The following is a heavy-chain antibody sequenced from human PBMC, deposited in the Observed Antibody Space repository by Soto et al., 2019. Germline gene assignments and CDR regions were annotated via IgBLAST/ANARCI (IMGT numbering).Heavy chain of an antibody. CDR3: ARDPIVLRFLEWLTAYYYVLGV. CDR2: INAGNGNT. Sequence: ASVKVSCQASGYTFTSYARHRVLQAPGQRLEWMGWINAGNGNTKYSQKFQGRVTITRDTSASTAYMELSSLRSEDTAVYYCARDPIVLRFLEWLTAYYYVLGVWGQGTTVTVSS. CDR1: GYTFTSYA. J-gene: IGHJ6*02. V-gene: IGHV1-3*01. D-gene: IGHD3-3*01.